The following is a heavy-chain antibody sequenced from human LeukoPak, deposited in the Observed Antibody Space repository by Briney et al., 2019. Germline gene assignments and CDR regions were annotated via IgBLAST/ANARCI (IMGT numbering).Heavy chain of an antibody. V-gene: IGHV3-15*01. J-gene: IGHJ4*02. CDR1: GFTFSNAW. Sequence: PGGSLRLSCAASGFTFSNAWMNWVRQAPGKGLEWVARLKKKTDGGTTDYAAPVKGRFTISRDDSRNMLYLQMDSLKTEDTAIYYCTTFSYVLDYWGEGTLVTVYS. CDR3: TTFSYVLDY. CDR2: LKKKTDGGTT. D-gene: IGHD3-16*01.